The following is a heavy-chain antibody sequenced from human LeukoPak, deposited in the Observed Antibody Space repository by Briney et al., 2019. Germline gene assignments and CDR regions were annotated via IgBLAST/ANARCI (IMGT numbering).Heavy chain of an antibody. CDR2: IKQDGSEK. CDR1: GFTFSSYW. D-gene: IGHD1-26*01. Sequence: GGSLRLSCAASGFTFSSYWMSWVRQAPGKGLEGVANIKQDGSEKYYVDSVKGRFTISRDNAKNSLYLQMNSLRAEDTAVYYCAREGRATGGYSGSYFDYWGQGTLVTVSS. J-gene: IGHJ4*02. CDR3: AREGRATGGYSGSYFDY. V-gene: IGHV3-7*01.